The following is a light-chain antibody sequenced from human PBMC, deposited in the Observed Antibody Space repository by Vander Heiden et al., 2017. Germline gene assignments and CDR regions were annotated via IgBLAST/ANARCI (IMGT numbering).Light chain of an antibody. V-gene: IGLV8-61*01. J-gene: IGLJ2*01. CDR2: STN. Sequence: QTVVTQAPSFSVSPGGTVTLTCGLTSGSVSTNYYPSWYQQTPGQCPRTVIYSTNARSSGGPDRFSGSILGKTAALTITGAQADDESDYCCVLYMGSGISVFGGGTKLTVL. CDR3: VLYMGSGISV. CDR1: SGSVSTNYY.